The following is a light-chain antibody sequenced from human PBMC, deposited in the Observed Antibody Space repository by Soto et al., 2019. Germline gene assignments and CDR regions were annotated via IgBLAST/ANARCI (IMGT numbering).Light chain of an antibody. Sequence: QSALTQPASVSGSPGQSITISCTGTSSDVGGYNNVSWYQQHPGKAPKLMIYDVSNRPSGVSYRFSGSKSGNTASLTISGLQAEDEADYYCSSYTSSSTYVFGTGTKLTVL. CDR1: SSDVGGYNN. V-gene: IGLV2-14*01. CDR2: DVS. CDR3: SSYTSSSTYV. J-gene: IGLJ1*01.